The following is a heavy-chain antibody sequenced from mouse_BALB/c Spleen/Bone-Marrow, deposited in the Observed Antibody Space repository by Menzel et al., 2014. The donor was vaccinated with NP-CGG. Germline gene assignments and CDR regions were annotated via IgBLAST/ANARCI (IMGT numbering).Heavy chain of an antibody. D-gene: IGHD1-2*01. J-gene: IGHJ3*01. V-gene: IGHV5-6-3*01. CDR3: SRGVDHYSWFAY. CDR2: INSDGGST. CDR1: GFTFSSYG. Sequence: EVQLVESGGGLVQPGGSLKLSCAAPGFTFSSYGMSWVRQTPDKRPELVANINSDGGSTYYSDSVKGRFTISRDDAKNTLNLQMSSLKSEDTAMYYCSRGVDHYSWFAYWGQGTLVTVSA.